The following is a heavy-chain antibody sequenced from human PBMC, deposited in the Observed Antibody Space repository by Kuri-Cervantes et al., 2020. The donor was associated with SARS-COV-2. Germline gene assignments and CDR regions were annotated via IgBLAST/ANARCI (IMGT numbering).Heavy chain of an antibody. CDR3: ARDSLPSYD. Sequence: SETLSLTCTVSGGSISSGGYYWSWIRQHSGKGLEWIGYIYYSGSTYHNPSLKSRVTISVDTSKNQFSLKLSSVTAADTAVYYCARDSLPSYDWGQGTLVTVSS. CDR1: GGSISSGGYY. CDR2: IYYSGST. D-gene: IGHD3-16*01. J-gene: IGHJ4*02. V-gene: IGHV4-31*03.